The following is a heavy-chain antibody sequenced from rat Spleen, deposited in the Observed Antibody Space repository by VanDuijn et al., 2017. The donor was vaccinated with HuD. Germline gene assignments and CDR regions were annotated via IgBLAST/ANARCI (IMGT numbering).Heavy chain of an antibody. CDR3: TGTTSPFG. Sequence: EVQLVESGGGLVQPGKSLKLSCAASGFTFNNYGMAWVRQVPTKGLEWVAAISYGDSFGHSSTYYRDSVKGRFTISRDNAKSTLYLQMNSLRSEDTATYYCTGTTSPFGWGQGVMVTVSS. J-gene: IGHJ2*01. CDR2: ISYGDSFGHSST. CDR1: GFTFNNYG. V-gene: IGHV5-29*01. D-gene: IGHD1-10*01.